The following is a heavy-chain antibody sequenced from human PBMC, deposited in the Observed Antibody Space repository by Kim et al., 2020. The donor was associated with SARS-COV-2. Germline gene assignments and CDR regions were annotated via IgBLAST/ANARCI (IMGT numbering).Heavy chain of an antibody. CDR1: GFTFSSYG. CDR3: AREFDYGDYAVFDY. Sequence: GGSLRLSCAASGFTFSSYGMHWVRQAPGKGLEWVAVIWYDGSNKYYADSVKGRFTISRDNSKNTLYLQMNSLGAEDTAVYYCAREFDYGDYAVFDYWGQGTLVTVSS. CDR2: IWYDGSNK. V-gene: IGHV3-33*01. D-gene: IGHD4-17*01. J-gene: IGHJ4*02.